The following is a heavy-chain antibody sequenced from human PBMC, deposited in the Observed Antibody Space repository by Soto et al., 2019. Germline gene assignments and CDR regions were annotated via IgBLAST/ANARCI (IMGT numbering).Heavy chain of an antibody. V-gene: IGHV1-46*03. D-gene: IGHD3-22*01. CDR1: GYAFSSYV. J-gene: IGHJ3*02. CDR3: ARVDYYDSSGYDAFDI. CDR2: INPFDGSR. Sequence: SVKVSCKASGYAFSSYVMHWVRQAPGQGLEWMGWINPFDGSRMFAQSFQGRVTMTRDTSTSTVYMELSSLRSEDTAVYYCARVDYYDSSGYDAFDIWGQGTMVTVSS.